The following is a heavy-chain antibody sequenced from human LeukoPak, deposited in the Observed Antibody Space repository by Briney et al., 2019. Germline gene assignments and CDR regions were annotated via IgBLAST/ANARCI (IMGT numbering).Heavy chain of an antibody. D-gene: IGHD4-17*01. J-gene: IGHJ4*02. Sequence: SETLSLTCAVYGGSSSGYYWSWIRQPPGKGLEWIGEINHSGGTNYNPSLKSRVTISVDTSKNQFSLKLSSVTAADTAVYYCARESSYHYGYWGQGTLVTVSS. CDR2: INHSGGT. V-gene: IGHV4-34*01. CDR3: ARESSYHYGY. CDR1: GGSSSGYY.